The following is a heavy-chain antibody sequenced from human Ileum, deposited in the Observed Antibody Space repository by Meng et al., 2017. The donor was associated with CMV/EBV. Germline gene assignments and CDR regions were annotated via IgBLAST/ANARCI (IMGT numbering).Heavy chain of an antibody. D-gene: IGHD1-26*01. Sequence: VEVGESGGGLVQPGGSRGLSCAASGVNFSTYWMHWVRQAPGKGLVWVSCINSDGSRTSYADSVKGRFTISRDNAKNTLYLQMNSLRAEDTAVFYCARDVGGGGRYWGQGTLVTVSS. CDR1: GVNFSTYW. J-gene: IGHJ4*02. CDR3: ARDVGGGGRY. CDR2: INSDGSRT. V-gene: IGHV3-74*01.